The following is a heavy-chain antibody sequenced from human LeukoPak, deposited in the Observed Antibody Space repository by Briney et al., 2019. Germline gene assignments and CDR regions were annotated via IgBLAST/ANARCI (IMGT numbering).Heavy chain of an antibody. CDR1: GFTFSSYE. J-gene: IGHJ5*02. V-gene: IGHV3-48*03. Sequence: PGGSLRLSCAASGFTFSSYEMNWVRQAPGKGLEWVSYISSSGSTIYYADSVKGRFTISRDNAKNSLYLQMSSLRAEDTAVYYCAREVMDYNNWFDPWGQGTLVTVSS. CDR2: ISSSGSTI. D-gene: IGHD4-11*01. CDR3: AREVMDYNNWFDP.